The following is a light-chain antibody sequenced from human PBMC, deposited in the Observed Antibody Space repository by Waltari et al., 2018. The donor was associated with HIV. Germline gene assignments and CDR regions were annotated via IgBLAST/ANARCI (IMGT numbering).Light chain of an antibody. CDR3: QSYDSNLSGL. CDR1: SSTIGAGYD. CDR2: GNS. Sequence: QSELTQPPSVSAAPGQRVTISCTGSSSTIGAGYDVPWYQQVPGRAPNVVIYGNSNRPSGVPDRFSGSKSGSSASLVITGLQSEDEADYYCQSYDSNLSGLFGGGTKVTVL. J-gene: IGLJ2*01. V-gene: IGLV1-40*01.